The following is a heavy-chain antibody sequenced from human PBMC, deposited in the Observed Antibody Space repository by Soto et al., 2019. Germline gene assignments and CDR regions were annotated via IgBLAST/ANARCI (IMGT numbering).Heavy chain of an antibody. J-gene: IGHJ4*01. CDR2: IYSGGST. D-gene: IGHD6-13*01. CDR3: ARVGYRSSWAH. Sequence: GGSLRLSCAASGFTFSSYSMNWVRQAPGKGLEWVSVIYSGGSTYYADSVKGRFTISRDNTKNTLYLQMNSLRAEDTAVYYCARVGYRSSWAHWGHGTLLTVSS. V-gene: IGHV3-53*01. CDR1: GFTFSSYS.